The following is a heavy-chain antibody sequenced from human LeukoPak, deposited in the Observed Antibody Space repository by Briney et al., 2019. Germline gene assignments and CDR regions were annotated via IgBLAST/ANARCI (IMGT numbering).Heavy chain of an antibody. J-gene: IGHJ4*02. CDR2: ISSGSGYI. CDR3: ARGYYYDSSGYWAPFDF. Sequence: GGSLRLSCAASGFTFSSYWMTWVRQAPGKGLEWVSSISSGSGYIHYADSLKGRFTIYRENAKNSLYLQMNSLRAEDTAVYYCARGYYYDSSGYWAPFDFWGQGTLVTVSS. CDR1: GFTFSSYW. V-gene: IGHV3-21*01. D-gene: IGHD3-22*01.